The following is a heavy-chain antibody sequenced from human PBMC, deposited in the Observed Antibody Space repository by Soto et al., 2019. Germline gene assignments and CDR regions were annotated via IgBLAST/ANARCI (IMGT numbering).Heavy chain of an antibody. CDR2: IIPIFGTP. D-gene: IGHD6-6*01. CDR3: VRYSAARTWFDP. V-gene: IGHV1-69*01. J-gene: IGHJ5*02. CDR1: GGTFSRYS. Sequence: QVQLVQSWAEVKKPGSSVKVSCKASGGTFSRYSISWVRQAPGQGLEWMGGIIPIFGTPHYAEKFQGRLTITADESTSTAYMELRSLRAEDTAMYYCVRYSAARTWFDPWGQGTLVTVSS.